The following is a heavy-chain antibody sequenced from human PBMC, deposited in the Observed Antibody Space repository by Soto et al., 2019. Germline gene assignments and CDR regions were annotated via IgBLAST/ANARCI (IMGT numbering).Heavy chain of an antibody. Sequence: SGPTLVNPTQTLTLTCTFSGFSLSTSGVGVGWIRQPPGKALEWLTLIYWDDDKRYSPSLKSRPTITKDTSKNQVALTMTNMDPVDTATYFCAHSDNYNSGWLFDYWGQGTPVTVSS. CDR3: AHSDNYNSGWLFDY. J-gene: IGHJ4*02. D-gene: IGHD6-19*01. CDR1: GFSLSTSGVG. V-gene: IGHV2-5*02. CDR2: IYWDDDK.